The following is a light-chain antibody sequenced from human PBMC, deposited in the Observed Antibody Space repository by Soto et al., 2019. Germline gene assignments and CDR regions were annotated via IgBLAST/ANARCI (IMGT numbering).Light chain of an antibody. CDR1: QSISSW. V-gene: IGKV1-5*01. CDR3: QQYKDYWT. CDR2: DAS. Sequence: DIQMTQSPSTLSASVGDRVTITCRASQSISSWLAWYQQKPGKAPKLLIYDASSLESGVPSRFSGSGSGTEFSLTITSLQPEDFASYYCQQYKDYWTFGQGTKVDIK. J-gene: IGKJ1*01.